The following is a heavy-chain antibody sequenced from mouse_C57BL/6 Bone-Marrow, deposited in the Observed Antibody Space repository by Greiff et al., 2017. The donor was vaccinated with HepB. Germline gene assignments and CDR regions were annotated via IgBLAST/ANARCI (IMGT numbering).Heavy chain of an antibody. J-gene: IGHJ3*01. V-gene: IGHV5-6*02. CDR3: ARPSKRAWFAY. Sequence: DVMLVESGGDLVKPGGSLKLSCAASGFTFSSYGMSWVRQTPDKRLEWVATISSGGSYTYYPDSVKGRFTISRDNAKNTLYLQMSSLKSEDTAMYYCARPSKRAWFAYWGQGTLVTVSA. CDR1: GFTFSSYG. D-gene: IGHD6-1*01. CDR2: ISSGGSYT.